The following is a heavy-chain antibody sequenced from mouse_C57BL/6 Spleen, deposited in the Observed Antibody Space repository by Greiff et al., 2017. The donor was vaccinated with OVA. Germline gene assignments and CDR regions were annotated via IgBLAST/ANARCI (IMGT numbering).Heavy chain of an antibody. CDR2: ISDGGSYT. D-gene: IGHD1-1*01. Sequence: EVQLQESGGGLVKPGGSLKLSCAASGFTFSSYAMSWVRQTPEKRLEWVATISDGGSYTYYPDNVKGRFTISRDNAKNNLYLQMSHLKSEDTAMYYCARRSVVAWYFDVWGTGTTVTVSS. CDR3: ARRSVVAWYFDV. V-gene: IGHV5-4*03. CDR1: GFTFSSYA. J-gene: IGHJ1*03.